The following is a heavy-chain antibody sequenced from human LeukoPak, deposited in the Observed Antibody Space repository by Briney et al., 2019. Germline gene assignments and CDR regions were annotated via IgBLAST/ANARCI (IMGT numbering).Heavy chain of an antibody. Sequence: PGGSLRLSCAASGFTFSSYAMHWVRQAPGKGLEWVAVISYDGSNKYYADSVKGRFTISRDNSKNTLYLQMNSLRAEDTAVYYCVRGPLVGALLYFDYWGQGTLVTVSS. CDR1: GFTFSSYA. CDR2: ISYDGSNK. J-gene: IGHJ4*02. D-gene: IGHD1-26*01. V-gene: IGHV3-30*04. CDR3: VRGPLVGALLYFDY.